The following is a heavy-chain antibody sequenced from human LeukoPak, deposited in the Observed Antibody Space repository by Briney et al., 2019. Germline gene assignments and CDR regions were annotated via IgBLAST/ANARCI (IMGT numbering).Heavy chain of an antibody. CDR2: ISGNGGST. CDR3: ARVEPAGSTDY. CDR1: GFVFNSHS. V-gene: IGHV3-64*01. J-gene: IGHJ4*02. D-gene: IGHD1-14*01. Sequence: GGSLRLSCAASGFVFNSHSMHWVRQAPGKGLECVSAISGNGGSTYYANSVKGRFTISRDNSKNTPYLQMGSLRGEDTALYYCARVEPAGSTDYWGQGTLVTVSS.